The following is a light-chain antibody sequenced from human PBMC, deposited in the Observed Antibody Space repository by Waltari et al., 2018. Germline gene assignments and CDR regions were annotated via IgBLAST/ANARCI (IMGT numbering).Light chain of an antibody. V-gene: IGKV3-11*01. CDR2: GAS. J-gene: IGKJ3*01. Sequence: EIVLTQSPATLSLSPGERATLSCRASQSVSSYLAWYQQKPGQAPRLLIYGASNRATGIPARFSGSGSGTDFTLTISSLEPEDFAVYYCQQRSNWQFTFGPGTKVDIK. CDR3: QQRSNWQFT. CDR1: QSVSSY.